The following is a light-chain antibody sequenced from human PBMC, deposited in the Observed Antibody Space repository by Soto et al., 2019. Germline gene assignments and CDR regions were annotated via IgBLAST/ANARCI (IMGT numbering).Light chain of an antibody. V-gene: IGKV3-11*01. CDR1: QSVSDF. CDR3: QQRNNWPPRIT. Sequence: EIVLTQSPDTLSLSPGERAILSCRASQSVSDFLAWYQQKAGQAPRLLIYDASKRATGIPARFSASGSGTDFTLTISSLEPEDFALYYCQQRNNWPPRITFGRGTRLEIK. CDR2: DAS. J-gene: IGKJ5*01.